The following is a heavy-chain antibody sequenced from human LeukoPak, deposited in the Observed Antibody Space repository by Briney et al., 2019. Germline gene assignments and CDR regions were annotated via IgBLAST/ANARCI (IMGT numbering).Heavy chain of an antibody. V-gene: IGHV3-30*02. CDR2: IRYDGSNK. Sequence: PGGSLRLSCAASGFTFSSYGMHWVRQAPGKGLEWVAFIRYDGSNKYYADSVKGRFTISRDNSKNTLYLQMNSLRAEDTAVYYCAKDKAYDILTYIDYWGQGTLVTVSS. CDR3: AKDKAYDILTYIDY. D-gene: IGHD3-9*01. J-gene: IGHJ4*02. CDR1: GFTFSSYG.